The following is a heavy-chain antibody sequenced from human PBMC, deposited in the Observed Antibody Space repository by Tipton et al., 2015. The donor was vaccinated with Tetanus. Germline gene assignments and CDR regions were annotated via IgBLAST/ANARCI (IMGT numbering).Heavy chain of an antibody. CDR2: ISGTGSTI. V-gene: IGHV3-48*01. CDR1: GFTFSSYN. J-gene: IGHJ6*02. Sequence: GSLRLSCAASGFTFSSYNMNWVRQAPGKGLEWLSYISGTGSTIDYADSVKGRFTISRDNAKNSLYLQMNSLRAEDTAVYFCARRSLTNYGLDVWGQGTPVTVSS. CDR3: ARRSLTNYGLDV. D-gene: IGHD1-1*01.